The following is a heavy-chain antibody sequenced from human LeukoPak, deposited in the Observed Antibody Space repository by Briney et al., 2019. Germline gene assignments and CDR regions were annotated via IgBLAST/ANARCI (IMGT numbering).Heavy chain of an antibody. CDR2: IKADGGEK. Sequence: GGSLRLSCAASGFTFSTYWMNWFRQTPGKGLEWVAKIKADGGEKDHVASVKGRFSISRDNARNSLYLQMNSLRVEDTAVYYCARDSMTTEYYYDYYYMDVWGTGTTVTISS. D-gene: IGHD4-11*01. CDR3: ARDSMTTEYYYDYYYMDV. CDR1: GFTFSTYW. V-gene: IGHV3-7*01. J-gene: IGHJ6*03.